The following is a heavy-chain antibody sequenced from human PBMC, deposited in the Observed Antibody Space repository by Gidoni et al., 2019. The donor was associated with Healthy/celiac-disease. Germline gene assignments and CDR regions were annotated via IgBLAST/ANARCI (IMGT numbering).Heavy chain of an antibody. CDR3: VTVTTAPDAFDI. V-gene: IGHV4-39*01. D-gene: IGHD4-17*01. CDR1: GGSISSSSYY. CDR2: IYYSGST. Sequence: QLQLQESGPGLVKPSETLSLTCTVSGGSISSSSYYWGWIRQPPGKGLEWIGSIYYSGSTYYNPSLKSRVTISVDTSKNQFSLKLSSVTAADTAVYYCVTVTTAPDAFDIWGQGTMVTVSS. J-gene: IGHJ3*02.